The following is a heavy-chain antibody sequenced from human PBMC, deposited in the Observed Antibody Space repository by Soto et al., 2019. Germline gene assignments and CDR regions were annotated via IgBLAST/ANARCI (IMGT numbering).Heavy chain of an antibody. Sequence: QVQLQESGPGLVKPSGTLSLTCAVSGGSISSSNWWSWVRQPPGKGLEWIGEIYHSGSTNYNPSLKSRVTISVDKSKNQFSLKLSSVTAADTAVYYCARVTDYYDSSGSTSYYFDYWGQGTLVTVSS. CDR1: GGSISSSNW. CDR3: ARVTDYYDSSGSTSYYFDY. J-gene: IGHJ4*02. V-gene: IGHV4-4*02. D-gene: IGHD3-22*01. CDR2: IYHSGST.